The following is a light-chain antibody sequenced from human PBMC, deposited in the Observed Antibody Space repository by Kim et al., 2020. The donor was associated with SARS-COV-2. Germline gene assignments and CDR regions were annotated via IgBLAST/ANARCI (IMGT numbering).Light chain of an antibody. CDR3: QAWDNGTAV. V-gene: IGLV3-1*01. J-gene: IGLJ1*01. Sequence: SPAQTATSTGSGDKLGDHRACWYQQKPALSPVLIIYRDAKRPSGIPERFSASNSGSTATLTISGTQTMDDADYYCQAWDNGTAVFGTGTKVTVL. CDR2: RDA. CDR1: KLGDHR.